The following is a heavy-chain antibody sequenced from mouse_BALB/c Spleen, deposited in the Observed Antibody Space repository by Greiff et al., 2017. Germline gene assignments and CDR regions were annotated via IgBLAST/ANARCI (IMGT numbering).Heavy chain of an antibody. V-gene: IGHV1-9*01. CDR1: GYTFSSYW. J-gene: IGHJ3*01. CDR2: ILPGSGST. D-gene: IGHD2-14*01. Sequence: QVQLQQSGAELMKPGASVKISCKATGYTFSSYWIEWVKQRPGHGLEWIGEILPGSGSTNYNEKFKGKATFTADTSSNTAYMQLSSLTSEDSAVYYCAGYYRSLFFAYWGQGTLVTVSA. CDR3: AGYYRSLFFAY.